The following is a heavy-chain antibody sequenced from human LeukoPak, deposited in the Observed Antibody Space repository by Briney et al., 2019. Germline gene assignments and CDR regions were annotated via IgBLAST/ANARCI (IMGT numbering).Heavy chain of an antibody. CDR2: IIPIFGTA. J-gene: IGHJ3*02. V-gene: IGHV1-69*13. D-gene: IGHD3-9*01. Sequence: ASVKVSCKASGGTFSSYAISWVRQAPGQGLDWMGGIIPIFGTANYEHMFQGRVPITADESTSPAYMELSRLRSEDTAVYYGARDLPVLRNFDWSHGAFDIWGQGTMVTVSS. CDR3: ARDLPVLRNFDWSHGAFDI. CDR1: GGTFSSYA.